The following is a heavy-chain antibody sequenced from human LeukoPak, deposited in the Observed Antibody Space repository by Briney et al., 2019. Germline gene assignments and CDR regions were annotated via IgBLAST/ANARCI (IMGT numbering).Heavy chain of an antibody. V-gene: IGHV3-30*03. D-gene: IGHD3-22*01. Sequence: GGSLRLSCAASGFTFSTYSMNWVRQAPGKGLEWVAVIFYDGSNNYYADSVKGRFTISRDNSKDTLYLQMNSLRPEDTAVYYCARDPRGPTGYDHSGRDSFDYWGQGTLVTVSS. CDR2: IFYDGSNN. CDR1: GFTFSTYS. J-gene: IGHJ4*02. CDR3: ARDPRGPTGYDHSGRDSFDY.